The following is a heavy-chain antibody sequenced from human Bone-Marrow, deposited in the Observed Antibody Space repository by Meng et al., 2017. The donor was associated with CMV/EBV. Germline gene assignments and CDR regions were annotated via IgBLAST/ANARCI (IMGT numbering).Heavy chain of an antibody. J-gene: IGHJ5*02. CDR3: ARWSYRYCSSTSCYPGGFDP. Sequence: SETLSLTCTVSGGSISSSSYYWGWIRQPPGKGLEWIGSIYYSGSTYYNPSLKSRVTISVDTSKNQFSLKLSSVTAADTAVYYCARWSYRYCSSTSCYPGGFDPWGQGTLVTFYS. D-gene: IGHD2-2*01. CDR2: IYYSGST. V-gene: IGHV4-39*07. CDR1: GGSISSSSYY.